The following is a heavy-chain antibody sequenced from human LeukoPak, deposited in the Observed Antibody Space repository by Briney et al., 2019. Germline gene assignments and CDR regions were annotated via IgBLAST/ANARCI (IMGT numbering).Heavy chain of an antibody. CDR3: AREPSIAVAGHGAFDI. CDR1: GASISSNSYY. CDR2: IFYSGSV. D-gene: IGHD6-19*01. Sequence: KTSETLSLTCTVSGASISSNSYYWGWIRQPPGKGLEWIGNIFYSGSVYYNPSLESRVTISVDTSKNRFSLKLSSVTAADTAVYYCAREPSIAVAGHGAFDIWGQGTMVTVSS. V-gene: IGHV4-39*07. J-gene: IGHJ3*02.